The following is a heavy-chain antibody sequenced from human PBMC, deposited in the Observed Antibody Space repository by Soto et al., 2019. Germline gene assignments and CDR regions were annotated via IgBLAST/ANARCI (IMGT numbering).Heavy chain of an antibody. V-gene: IGHV4-39*01. CDR3: GRQPKQIFGLPNGMDV. CDR2: IYYSGST. D-gene: IGHD3-3*01. J-gene: IGHJ6*02. CDR1: GGSISSSSYY. Sequence: SETLSLTCTVSGGSISSSSYYWGWIRRPPGKGLEWIGSIYYSGSTYYNPSLKSRVTISADTSKKQFSLKVSSVTAADTAVYYCGRQPKQIFGLPNGMDVWGQGTTVTV.